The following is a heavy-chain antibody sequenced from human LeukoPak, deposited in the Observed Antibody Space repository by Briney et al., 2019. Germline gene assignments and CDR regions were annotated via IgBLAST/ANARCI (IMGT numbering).Heavy chain of an antibody. D-gene: IGHD3-16*02. CDR2: IYYSGST. V-gene: IGHV4-30-4*01. CDR3: ASLLVALDYYYGMDV. Sequence: PSETLSLTCTVSGGSISSGDYYWSWIRQPPGKGLEWIGYIYYSGSTYYNPSLKSRVTISVDTSKNQFSLKLSSVTAADTAVYYCASLLVALDYYYGMDVWGQGTTVTVSS. CDR1: GGSISSGDYY. J-gene: IGHJ6*02.